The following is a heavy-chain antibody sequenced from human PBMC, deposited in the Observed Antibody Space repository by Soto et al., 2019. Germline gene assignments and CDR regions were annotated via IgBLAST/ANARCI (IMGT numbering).Heavy chain of an antibody. CDR2: ISYDGSNK. Sequence: GGSLRLSCAASGFTFSSYGMHWVRQAPGKGLEWVAVISYDGSNKYYADSVKGRFTISRDNSKNTLYLQMNSLRAEDTAVYYCAKLYYYGSGSQNRFDYWGQGTLVTVSS. D-gene: IGHD3-10*01. CDR3: AKLYYYGSGSQNRFDY. V-gene: IGHV3-30*18. CDR1: GFTFSSYG. J-gene: IGHJ4*02.